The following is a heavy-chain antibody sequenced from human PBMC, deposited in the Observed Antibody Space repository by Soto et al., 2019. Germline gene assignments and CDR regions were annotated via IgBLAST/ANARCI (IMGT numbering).Heavy chain of an antibody. CDR1: GSTIDDYA. CDR3: AILDFGDYLLSYGVDV. CDR2: IFWVGGGT. V-gene: IGHV3-9*01. Sequence: EVQVVESGGGLVQPGGSLTLSCVVSGSTIDDYAMHWVRQVPGKGLEWVSGIFWVGGGTGYADSVKGRFTISRDRAKNSLSLQMNSLGAEDTAVYYCAILDFGDYLLSYGVDVWGQGTTVTVSS. J-gene: IGHJ6*02. D-gene: IGHD4-17*01.